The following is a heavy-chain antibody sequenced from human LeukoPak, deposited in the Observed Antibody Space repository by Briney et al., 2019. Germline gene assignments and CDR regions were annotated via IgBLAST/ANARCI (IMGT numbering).Heavy chain of an antibody. J-gene: IGHJ4*02. Sequence: ASVKVSCKAFGYTFTGYYLHWVRQAPGQGLEWMGWIDPNSGGTNYAQTFQGRVTMTRDTSISTAYMELSRLRSDDTAVYYCARLFQGDLRYFDWLVERKRYYFDYWGQGTLVTVSS. V-gene: IGHV1-2*02. CDR3: ARLFQGDLRYFDWLVERKRYYFDY. CDR1: GYTFTGYY. CDR2: IDPNSGGT. D-gene: IGHD3-9*01.